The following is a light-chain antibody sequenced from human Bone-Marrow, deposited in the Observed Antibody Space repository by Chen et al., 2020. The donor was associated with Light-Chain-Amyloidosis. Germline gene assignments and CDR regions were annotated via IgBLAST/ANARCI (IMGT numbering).Light chain of an antibody. CDR2: RET. CDR1: DLPTKY. J-gene: IGLJ2*01. CDR3: QSADSSGTYEVI. V-gene: IGLV3-25*03. Sequence: SYELTQPPSVSVSPGQTARITCSGDDLPTKYAYWYQQKPGQAPVLVIHRETERPSGISERFSSSSSGKTATLTISGVQAEYEADYHCQSADSSGTYEVIFGGGTKMTVL.